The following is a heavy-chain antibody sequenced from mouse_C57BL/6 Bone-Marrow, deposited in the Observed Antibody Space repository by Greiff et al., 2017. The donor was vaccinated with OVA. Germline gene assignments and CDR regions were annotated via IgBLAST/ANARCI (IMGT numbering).Heavy chain of an antibody. CDR3: ASRSMVKYFDV. V-gene: IGHV1-7*01. CDR1: GYTFTSYW. J-gene: IGHJ1*03. D-gene: IGHD2-1*01. Sequence: QVQLQQSGAELAKPGASVKLSCKASGYTFTSYWMHWVKQRPGQGLEWIGYINPSSGYTKYNQKFKDKATLTADKSSSTAYMQLSSLTYEDSAVYYCASRSMVKYFDVWGTGTTVTVSS. CDR2: INPSSGYT.